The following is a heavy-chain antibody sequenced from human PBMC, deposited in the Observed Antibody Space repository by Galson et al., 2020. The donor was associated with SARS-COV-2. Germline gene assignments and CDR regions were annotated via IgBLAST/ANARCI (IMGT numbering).Heavy chain of an antibody. CDR3: ARERTCTWPRAGDAFEF. CDR2: ISSSSSYT. J-gene: IGHJ3*01. Sequence: TGGSLRLSCAASGFTFSDYYMSWIRQAPGKGLEWVSYISSSSSYTNYADSVKGRFTISRDNAKNSLYLQMNSLRAEDTAVYYCARERTCTWPRAGDAFEFWGQGRMGTVSS. D-gene: IGHD2-8*01. CDR1: GFTFSDYY. V-gene: IGHV3-11*06.